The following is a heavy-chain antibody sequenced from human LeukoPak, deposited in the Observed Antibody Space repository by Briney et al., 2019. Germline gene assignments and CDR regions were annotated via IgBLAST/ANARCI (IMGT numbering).Heavy chain of an antibody. J-gene: IGHJ5*02. CDR2: INHSGRT. CDR3: ARGRRVVRYSSSWYTGPKYNWFDP. V-gene: IGHV4-34*01. Sequence: SETLSLTCAVYGRSFSDYYWSWSRQPPRKGLEWIGEINHSGRTNYKPSLKSRVTISVDTSKNQFSLKLSSVTAADTAVYYCARGRRVVRYSSSWYTGPKYNWFDPWGQGTLVTVSS. CDR1: GRSFSDYY. D-gene: IGHD6-13*01.